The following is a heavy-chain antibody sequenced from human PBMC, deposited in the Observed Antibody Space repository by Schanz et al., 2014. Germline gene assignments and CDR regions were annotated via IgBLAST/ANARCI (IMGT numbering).Heavy chain of an antibody. V-gene: IGHV4-59*08. D-gene: IGHD3-3*01. CDR3: ARSTYDFWSAFDY. Sequence: QVQLQESGPGLVKPSETLSLTCTVSGDSIGTYQWSWIRQPPGKGLEWIGYVYHSGVTTYKSSLKSRFSIPFDKKKNQFSLKLNSGTAADTAVYYCARSTYDFWSAFDYWGQGILVAVSS. CDR1: GDSIGTYQ. J-gene: IGHJ4*02. CDR2: VYHSGVT.